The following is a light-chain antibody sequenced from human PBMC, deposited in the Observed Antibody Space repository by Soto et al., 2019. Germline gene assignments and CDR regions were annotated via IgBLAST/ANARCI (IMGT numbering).Light chain of an antibody. CDR3: QQCFSLPPT. Sequence: DIQMTQSPSSLSASVGDRVTITCRASQSIDNYLSWYQQIPGKAPKLLIYAASNLQRGAPSRFSGSGSGTEFTLTISNLQPDDFAVYYCQQCFSLPPTFGHGTKVDIK. CDR2: AAS. V-gene: IGKV1-39*01. J-gene: IGKJ1*01. CDR1: QSIDNY.